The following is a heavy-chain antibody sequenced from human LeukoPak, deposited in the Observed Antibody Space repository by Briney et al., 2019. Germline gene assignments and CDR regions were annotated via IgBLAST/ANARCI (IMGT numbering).Heavy chain of an antibody. J-gene: IGHJ4*02. D-gene: IGHD3-9*01. V-gene: IGHV4-30-2*01. Sequence: SQTLSLTCAVSGGSINRGGYSWSWIRQPPGKGLEWIGYIYHSGSIYYNPSLESRVTISLDRSKNQFSLKLTSVTAADTAVYYCARGAHYNILTAYFDYWGQGTLVTVSS. CDR3: ARGAHYNILTAYFDY. CDR1: GGSINRGGYS. CDR2: IYHSGSI.